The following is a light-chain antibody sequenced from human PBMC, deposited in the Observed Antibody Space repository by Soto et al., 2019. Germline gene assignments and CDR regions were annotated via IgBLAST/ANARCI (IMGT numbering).Light chain of an antibody. V-gene: IGKV1-5*01. CDR3: QQYDNYPLT. CDR1: QSVRSW. J-gene: IGKJ4*01. Sequence: DIQMTQSPATLSASVGDRVTITCRASQSVRSWLAWYQQKPGTAPKLLIFDASRLESGVPSRFSGSASGTEFTLTISSLQTDDFATYYCQQYDNYPLTVGGGTKVEIK. CDR2: DAS.